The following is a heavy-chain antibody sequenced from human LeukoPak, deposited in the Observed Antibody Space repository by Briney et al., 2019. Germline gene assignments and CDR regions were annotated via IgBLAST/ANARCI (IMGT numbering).Heavy chain of an antibody. CDR2: ITSRGRII. Sequence: GGSLRLSCAASGFTFSSYEMNWVRQAPGKGLEWVAYITSRGRIIYYADSVKGRFTISRDNAKNSLYLQMNSLRAEDTAVYYCASTGGYGSGTYDYYSFGMDVWGQGTTVTVSS. CDR3: ASTGGYGSGTYDYYSFGMDV. CDR1: GFTFSSYE. J-gene: IGHJ6*02. V-gene: IGHV3-48*03. D-gene: IGHD3-10*01.